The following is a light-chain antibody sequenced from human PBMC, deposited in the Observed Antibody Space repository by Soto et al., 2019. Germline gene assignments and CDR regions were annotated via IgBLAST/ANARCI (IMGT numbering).Light chain of an antibody. J-gene: IGKJ2*01. V-gene: IGKV3-15*01. Sequence: EIEMTQSPASLSASPGETVTLSCRATQTANKNLAWYQQKPGQPPRLLIFAASTRAPGLPARFSGSGSGTEFTPTISSLQSEDSAIYYCQEYNRWPPEFNFGPGTRLEIK. CDR2: AAS. CDR1: QTANKN. CDR3: QEYNRWPPEFN.